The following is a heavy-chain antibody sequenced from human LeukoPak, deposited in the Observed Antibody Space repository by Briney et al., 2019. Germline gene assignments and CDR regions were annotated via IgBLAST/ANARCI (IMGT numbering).Heavy chain of an antibody. Sequence: PGGSLRLSCAASGFTFSSYSMNWVRQPPGKGLEWIGSIYYSGGTYYNASLKSRVTISVDTSKNQFSLKLSSVTAADTAVYYCARHSSGWYLYYFDYWGQGTLVTVSS. V-gene: IGHV4-39*01. CDR1: GFTFSSYSMN. CDR2: IYYSGGT. D-gene: IGHD6-19*01. J-gene: IGHJ4*02. CDR3: ARHSSGWYLYYFDY.